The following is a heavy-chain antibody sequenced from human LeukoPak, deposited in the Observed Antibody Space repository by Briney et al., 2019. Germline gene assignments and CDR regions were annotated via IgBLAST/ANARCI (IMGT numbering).Heavy chain of an antibody. CDR1: GFSLSTSGVG. Sequence: SGPTLVKPTQTLTLTCTFSGFSLSTSGVGVGWIRQPPGKALEWLALLYWDDDKRYRPSLKSRLTITKDTSKNQVVLTMTNMDPVDTATYYCAHRGGYSYGYGYFDYWGQGTLVTVSS. CDR2: LYWDDDK. V-gene: IGHV2-5*02. J-gene: IGHJ4*02. CDR3: AHRGGYSYGYGYFDY. D-gene: IGHD5-18*01.